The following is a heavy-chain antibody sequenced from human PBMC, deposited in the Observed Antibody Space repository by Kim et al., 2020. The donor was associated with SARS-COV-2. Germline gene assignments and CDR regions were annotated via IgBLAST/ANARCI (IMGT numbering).Heavy chain of an antibody. CDR2: ILYDGSNK. V-gene: IGHV3-30*18. CDR3: AKDRNAWWLAVAGKDLFDY. J-gene: IGHJ4*02. Sequence: GGSLRLSCAASGFTFSSYGMHWVRQAPGKGLEWVAVILYDGSNKYYADSVKGRFTISRDNSKNTLYLQMNSLRAEDTAVYYCAKDRNAWWLAVAGKDLFDYWGQGTLVTVSS. D-gene: IGHD6-19*01. CDR1: GFTFSSYG.